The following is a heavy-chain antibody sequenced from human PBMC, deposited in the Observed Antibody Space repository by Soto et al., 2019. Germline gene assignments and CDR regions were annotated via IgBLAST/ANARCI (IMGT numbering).Heavy chain of an antibody. Sequence: QVQLQESGPGLVKPSGTLSLTCAVSGGSISTSNWCSWVRQPPGKGLEWIGEVYRTGSTNYNPSLESRLTISVDKSENQSSLKLSSVTSADTAVDYCARARATIAAAAIFDCWGQGTLVTVSS. D-gene: IGHD6-13*01. CDR1: GGSISTSNW. J-gene: IGHJ4*02. V-gene: IGHV4-4*02. CDR2: VYRTGST. CDR3: ARARATIAAAAIFDC.